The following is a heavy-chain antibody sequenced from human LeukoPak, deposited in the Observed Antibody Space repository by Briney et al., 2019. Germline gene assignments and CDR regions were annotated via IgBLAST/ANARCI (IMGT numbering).Heavy chain of an antibody. CDR2: ISSSSSYI. V-gene: IGHV3-21*01. CDR3: ARAPYPKDAFDI. CDR1: GFTFSSYS. J-gene: IGHJ3*02. Sequence: GGSLRLSCAASGFTFSSYSMNWVRQAPGKGLEWVSSISSSSSYIYYADSVKGRFTISRDNAKNSLYLQMNSLRAEDTAVYYCARAPYPKDAFDIWGQGTMVTVSS.